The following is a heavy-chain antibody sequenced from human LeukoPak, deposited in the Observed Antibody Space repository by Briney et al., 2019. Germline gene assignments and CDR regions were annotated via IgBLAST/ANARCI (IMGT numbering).Heavy chain of an antibody. V-gene: IGHV3-23*01. Sequence: GGSLRLSCAASGFTFSSYAMAWVRQAPGKGLAWVSTISGSSTTTYYADSVKGRFTISRDNTGNALSLQMNSLRVEDTAVYYCAKLGQLVPENWGQGALVTVSS. J-gene: IGHJ4*02. CDR1: GFTFSSYA. CDR3: AKLGQLVPEN. CDR2: ISGSSTTT. D-gene: IGHD6-6*01.